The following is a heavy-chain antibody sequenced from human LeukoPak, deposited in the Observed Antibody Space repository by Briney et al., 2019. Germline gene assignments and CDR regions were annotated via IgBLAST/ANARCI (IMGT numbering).Heavy chain of an antibody. V-gene: IGHV3-30*18. J-gene: IGHJ4*02. CDR1: GFTSSNFG. CDR2: MSYDGTHK. D-gene: IGHD5-12*01. Sequence: PGGSLRLSCAASGFTSSNFGLHWVRQAPGKGLEWVAFMSYDGTHKYYSDYVRGRFTISRDNSKNTLFLQMNSLRAEDTAVYYCAKDFGYGDCFDYWGQGTLVTVSS. CDR3: AKDFGYGDCFDY.